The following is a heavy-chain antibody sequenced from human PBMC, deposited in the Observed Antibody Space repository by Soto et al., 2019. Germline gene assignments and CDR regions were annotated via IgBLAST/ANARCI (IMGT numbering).Heavy chain of an antibody. CDR3: ASLRGYSPNSSGWLHQFDY. Sequence: GGSLRLSCAASGFTFSSYSMNWARQAPGKGLEWVSSISSSSSYIYYADSVKGRFTISRDNAKNSLYLQKNSLRAEDTAVYYCASLRGYSPNSSGWLHQFDYWGQGTLVTVSS. CDR2: ISSSSSYI. CDR1: GFTFSSYS. D-gene: IGHD6-19*01. J-gene: IGHJ4*02. V-gene: IGHV3-21*01.